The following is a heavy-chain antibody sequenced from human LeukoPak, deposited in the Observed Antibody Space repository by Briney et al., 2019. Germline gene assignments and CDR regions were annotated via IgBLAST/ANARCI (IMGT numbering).Heavy chain of an antibody. CDR2: INPSGGST. Sequence: GASVKVSCKASGYTFTSYYMHWVRQAPGQGLEWMGIINPSGGSTSYAQKFQGRVTMTRDMSTSTVYMELSSLRSEDTAVYYCARAGRYSIAARLYYYYYYMDVWGKGTTVTVSS. V-gene: IGHV1-46*01. CDR1: GYTFTSYY. J-gene: IGHJ6*03. D-gene: IGHD6-6*01. CDR3: ARAGRYSIAARLYYYYYYMDV.